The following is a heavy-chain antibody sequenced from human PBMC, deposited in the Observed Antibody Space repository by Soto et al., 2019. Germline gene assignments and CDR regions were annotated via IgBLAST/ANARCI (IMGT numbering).Heavy chain of an antibody. J-gene: IGHJ6*02. CDR3: ARPSIQVTDGIQLPLITKDYYYYGMDV. D-gene: IGHD5-18*01. Sequence: PSETLSLTCTVSGGSISSSSYYWGWIRQPPGKGLEWIGSIYYSGSTYYNPSLKSRVTISVDTSKNQFSLKLSSVTAADTAVYYCARPSIQVTDGIQLPLITKDYYYYGMDVWGQGTTVTVSS. V-gene: IGHV4-39*01. CDR2: IYYSGST. CDR1: GGSISSSSYY.